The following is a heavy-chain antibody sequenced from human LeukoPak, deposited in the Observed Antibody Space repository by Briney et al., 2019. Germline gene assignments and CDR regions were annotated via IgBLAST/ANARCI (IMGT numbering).Heavy chain of an antibody. J-gene: IGHJ4*02. D-gene: IGHD6-19*01. Sequence: NPSETLSLTCTVSGGSISSYYWSWIRQPPGKGLEWIGYIYYSGSTNYNPSLRSRVTISIDTSKNQFSLKLSSVTAADTAVYYCARQKSVAGTLDYWGQGTLVTASS. CDR2: IYYSGST. V-gene: IGHV4-59*08. CDR1: GGSISSYY. CDR3: ARQKSVAGTLDY.